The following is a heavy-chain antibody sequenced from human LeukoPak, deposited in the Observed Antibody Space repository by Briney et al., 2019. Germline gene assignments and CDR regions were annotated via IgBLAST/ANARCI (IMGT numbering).Heavy chain of an antibody. V-gene: IGHV4-61*02. Sequence: NSSETLSLTCTVSGGSISSGSYYWSWIRQPAGKGLEWIGRMYSSGSTNYSPSLKSRVTFSLDTSKKQFSLKLNSVTAADTAVYYCVRGFQYSRSWYPKYWGQGTLVTVSS. CDR2: MYSSGST. D-gene: IGHD6-13*01. CDR1: GGSISSGSYY. CDR3: VRGFQYSRSWYPKY. J-gene: IGHJ4*02.